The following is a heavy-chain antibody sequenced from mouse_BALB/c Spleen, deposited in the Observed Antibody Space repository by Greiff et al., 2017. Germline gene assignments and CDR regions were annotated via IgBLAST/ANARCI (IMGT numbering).Heavy chain of an antibody. J-gene: IGHJ4*01. CDR3: ARLLLNAMDY. D-gene: IGHD1-1*01. CDR1: GYTFTSYW. V-gene: IGHV1-7*01. CDR2: INPSTGYT. Sequence: QVQLKESGAELAKPGASVKMSCKASGYTFTSYWMHWVKQRPGQGLEWIGYINPSTGYTEYNQKFKDKATLTADKSSSTAYMQLSSLTSEDSAVYYCARLLLNAMDYWGQGTSVTVSS.